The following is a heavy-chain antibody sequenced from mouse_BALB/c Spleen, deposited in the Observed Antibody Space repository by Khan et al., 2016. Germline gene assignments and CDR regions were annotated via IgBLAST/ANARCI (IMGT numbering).Heavy chain of an antibody. CDR1: GDSITSGY. Sequence: VQLKESGPSLVKLSQTLSLTCSVTGDSITSGYCNWIRKFPGNKLEYMGYISHSGSTYYNPSLKSRISITRDTSKNQYYLQLNSVTTEDTATYDCARYDGSTYVRGVDYWGEGTSVTVSS. D-gene: IGHD1-1*01. CDR3: ARYDGSTYVRGVDY. CDR2: ISHSGST. J-gene: IGHJ4*01. V-gene: IGHV3-8*02.